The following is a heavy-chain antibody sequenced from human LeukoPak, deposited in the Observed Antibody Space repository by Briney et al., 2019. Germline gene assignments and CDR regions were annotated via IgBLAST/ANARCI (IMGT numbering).Heavy chain of an antibody. J-gene: IGHJ4*02. CDR3: AKDAVRYCSGGSCYFDY. Sequence: GGSLRLSCAASGFTFSSYGMHWVRQAPGKGLEWVVVISYDGSNKYYADSVKGRFTISRDNSKNTLYLQMNSLRAEDTAVYYCAKDAVRYCSGGSCYFDYWGQGTLVTVSS. V-gene: IGHV3-30*18. CDR2: ISYDGSNK. D-gene: IGHD2-15*01. CDR1: GFTFSSYG.